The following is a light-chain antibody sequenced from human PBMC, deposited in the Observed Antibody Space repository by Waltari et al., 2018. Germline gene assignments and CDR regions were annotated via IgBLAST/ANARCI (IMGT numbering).Light chain of an antibody. V-gene: IGKV2-29*02. J-gene: IGKJ5*01. CDR1: QSLLHTDGKTY. CDR2: EVS. CDR3: MQGIHLIS. Sequence: IVMTQTPLSLSLTPGQSASISCKSSQSLLHTDGKTYLHCYLQKPGQPPQLLMYEVSRRFTGVPERFSGSGSGTDFTLTIRRVEADDVGIYYCMQGIHLISFGQGTRLEIK.